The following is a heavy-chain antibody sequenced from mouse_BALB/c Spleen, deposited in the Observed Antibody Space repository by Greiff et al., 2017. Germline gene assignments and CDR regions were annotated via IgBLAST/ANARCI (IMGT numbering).Heavy chain of an antibody. CDR2: ISDGGSYT. Sequence: EVKLEESGGGLVKPGGSLKLSCAASGFTFSDYYMYWVRQTPEKRLEWVATISDGGSYTYYPDSVKGRFTISRDNAKNNLYLQMSSLKSEDTAMYYCARDDYGNYELAMDYWGQGTSVTVSS. V-gene: IGHV5-4*02. D-gene: IGHD2-1*01. J-gene: IGHJ4*01. CDR3: ARDDYGNYELAMDY. CDR1: GFTFSDYY.